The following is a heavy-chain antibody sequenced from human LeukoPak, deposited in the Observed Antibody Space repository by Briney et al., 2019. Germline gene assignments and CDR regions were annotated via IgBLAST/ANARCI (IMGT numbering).Heavy chain of an antibody. V-gene: IGHV3-7*01. D-gene: IGHD5-18*01. CDR3: ATGGALGGYFPY. CDR1: GFTYSDSS. CDR2: MHEDGGEK. Sequence: GGSLRLSCAVSGFTYSDSSMTWLRQAPGKGPEWVAKMHEDGGEKHYVDSVKGRFTISRDNAKNSLYLQMNSLRAEDTAVYYCATGGALGGYFPYWGQGTLVTVSS. J-gene: IGHJ4*02.